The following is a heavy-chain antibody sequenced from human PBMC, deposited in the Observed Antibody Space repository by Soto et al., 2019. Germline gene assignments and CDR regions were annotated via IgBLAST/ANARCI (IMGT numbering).Heavy chain of an antibody. D-gene: IGHD2-15*01. CDR3: AKVYCSGGNCPADY. J-gene: IGHJ4*02. CDR1: GFTFSSYA. V-gene: IGHV3-23*01. Sequence: GGSLRLSCAASGFTFSSYAMSWVRQAPGRGLEWVSAISGSGGSTYYADSVKGRFTISRDNSKNTLYLQMNSLRAEDTAVYYCAKVYCSGGNCPADYWGQGTLVTVSS. CDR2: ISGSGGST.